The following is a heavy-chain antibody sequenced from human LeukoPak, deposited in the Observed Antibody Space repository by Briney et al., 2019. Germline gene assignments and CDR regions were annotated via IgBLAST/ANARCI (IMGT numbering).Heavy chain of an antibody. CDR1: GFTFDDYA. CDR3: AKGSTAAVAGFSYYFDY. V-gene: IGHV3-9*01. Sequence: GRSLRLSCAASGFTFDDYAMHWVRQAPGKGLEWVSGIRWNSGSIGYADSVKGRFTLSRDNAKNSLYLQMNSLRAEDTALYYCAKGSTAAVAGFSYYFDYWGQGTLVTVSS. D-gene: IGHD6-19*01. CDR2: IRWNSGSI. J-gene: IGHJ4*02.